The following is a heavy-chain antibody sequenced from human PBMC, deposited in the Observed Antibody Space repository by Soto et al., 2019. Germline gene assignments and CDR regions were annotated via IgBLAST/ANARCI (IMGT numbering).Heavy chain of an antibody. CDR3: ARHMNPYSSSRPYYYGMDV. V-gene: IGHV5-51*01. CDR1: AYRFTSYW. D-gene: IGHD6-6*01. CDR2: IYPGDSDT. Sequence: PGESLNIYCKDSAYRFTSYWLGWVRQMPGKGLEWMGIIYPGDSDTRYSPSFQGQVTISADKSISTAYLQWSSLKASDTAMYYCARHMNPYSSSRPYYYGMDVWGQGTTVTVSS. J-gene: IGHJ6*02.